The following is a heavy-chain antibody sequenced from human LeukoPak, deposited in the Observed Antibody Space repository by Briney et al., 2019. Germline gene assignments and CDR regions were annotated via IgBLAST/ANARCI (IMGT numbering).Heavy chain of an antibody. J-gene: IGHJ4*02. D-gene: IGHD3-22*01. CDR1: GHTFTSYG. CDR2: ISAYNGNT. CDR3: ARDLISSGYSIDPLEG. Sequence: GASVKVSCKASGHTFTSYGISWVRQAPGQGLECIGWISAYNGNTNYAQKLQGRVTMTTDTSTSTAYMELRSLRSDDTAVYYCARDLISSGYSIDPLEGWGQGTLVTVSS. V-gene: IGHV1-18*01.